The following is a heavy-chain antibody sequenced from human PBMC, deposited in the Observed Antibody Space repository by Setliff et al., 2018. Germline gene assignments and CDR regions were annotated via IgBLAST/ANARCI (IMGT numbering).Heavy chain of an antibody. D-gene: IGHD7-27*01. J-gene: IGHJ4*02. CDR2: ISGSGGST. V-gene: IGHV3-23*01. CDR1: GFTFDNYA. Sequence: GGSLRLSCAASGFTFDNYAMSWVRQAPGKGLEWVSAISGSGGSTYYADSVKGRFTISRDNSKNSLYLQMNSLRAEDTALYYCAKGLTGDWGVDYWGQGTLVTVSS. CDR3: AKGLTGDWGVDY.